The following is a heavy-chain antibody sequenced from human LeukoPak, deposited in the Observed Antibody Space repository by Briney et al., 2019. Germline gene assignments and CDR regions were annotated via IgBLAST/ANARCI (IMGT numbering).Heavy chain of an antibody. D-gene: IGHD2-8*01. CDR3: ARDLGYSTNGVCYDLYY. V-gene: IGHV1-46*01. CDR1: GYTFTSYY. Sequence: ASVKVSCKASGYTFTSYYMHWVRQDPGQGLEWMGIINPSGGSTSYAQKFQGRVTMTRDTSTNTAYMELSSLSSEDRDVYYCARDLGYSTNGVCYDLYYWGQGTLVTVSS. CDR2: INPSGGST. J-gene: IGHJ4*02.